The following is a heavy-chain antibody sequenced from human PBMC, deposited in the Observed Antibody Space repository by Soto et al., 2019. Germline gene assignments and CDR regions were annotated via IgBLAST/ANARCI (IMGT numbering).Heavy chain of an antibody. V-gene: IGHV1-18*04. CDR2: IKAYSGNT. CDR3: AIADYGDDDY. D-gene: IGHD4-17*01. Sequence: QLQQVQSGAEAKKPGASVKVSCKASSYTFGTSTISWLRQAPGKGLEWMGWIKAYSGNTNYAPKLQGRVTMTTDTPTSTAYMELRSLTTDDTATYYCAIADYGDDDYWGQGTLVTVSS. J-gene: IGHJ4*02. CDR1: SYTFGTST.